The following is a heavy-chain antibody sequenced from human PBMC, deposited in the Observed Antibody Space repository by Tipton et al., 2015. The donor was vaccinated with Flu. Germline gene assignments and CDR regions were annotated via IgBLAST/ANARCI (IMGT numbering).Heavy chain of an antibody. CDR2: VYYSGST. Sequence: LRLSCSVSGSSVSSSNYYWSWIRQPPGKGLEWIGYVYYSGSTNYNPSLASRITISVDTSKNQFSLKLSSVTAADTAVYYCARERTKDYDASGYNDYWGQGTLVVVSS. J-gene: IGHJ4*02. CDR1: GSSVSSSNYY. CDR3: ARERTKDYDASGYNDY. V-gene: IGHV4-61*01. D-gene: IGHD3-22*01.